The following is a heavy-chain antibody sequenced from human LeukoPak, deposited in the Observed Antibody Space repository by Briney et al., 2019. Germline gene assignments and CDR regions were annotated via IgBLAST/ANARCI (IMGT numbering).Heavy chain of an antibody. CDR1: GFTFITYW. V-gene: IGHV3-7*01. CDR3: AKDAPGYGAYDD. CDR2: IKEDGSKE. J-gene: IGHJ4*02. D-gene: IGHD5-12*01. Sequence: GSLRPSCAASGFTFITYWMSWVRQAPGKGLEWVANIKEDGSKEYYGDSVKGRFTISRDNAKSSLFLQMNSLRAEDTAVYYCAKDAPGYGAYDDWGQGILVTVSS.